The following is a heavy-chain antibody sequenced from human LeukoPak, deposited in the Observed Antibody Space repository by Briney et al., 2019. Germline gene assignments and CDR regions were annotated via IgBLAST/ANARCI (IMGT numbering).Heavy chain of an antibody. Sequence: GGSLRLSCGASGFIFSDYYMSWIRQAPGKGLEWISYISSSGTPKYYADSVKGRFTISRDNAKKSLFLQMNSLRAEDTAVYYCARFSYYYDSSGYYYEGQAFDIWGQGTMVTVSS. CDR2: ISSSGTPK. CDR3: ARFSYYYDSSGYYYEGQAFDI. V-gene: IGHV3-11*04. D-gene: IGHD3-22*01. CDR1: GFIFSDYY. J-gene: IGHJ3*02.